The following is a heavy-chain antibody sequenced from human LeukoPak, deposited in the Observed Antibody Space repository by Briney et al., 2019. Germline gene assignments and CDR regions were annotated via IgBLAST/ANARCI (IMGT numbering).Heavy chain of an antibody. D-gene: IGHD3-10*01. J-gene: IGHJ4*02. CDR2: IKQDGSDK. CDR3: ARGPPPGYYGSGSYPTFFDY. CDR1: GFTFTSYG. Sequence: PGGSLRLSCAASGFTFTSYGMTWVRQAPGKGLEWVANIKQDGSDKYYVDSVKGQFTISRDNARNSLYLQLNSLRAEDTAVYYCARGPPPGYYGSGSYPTFFDYWGQGTLVTVSS. V-gene: IGHV3-7*01.